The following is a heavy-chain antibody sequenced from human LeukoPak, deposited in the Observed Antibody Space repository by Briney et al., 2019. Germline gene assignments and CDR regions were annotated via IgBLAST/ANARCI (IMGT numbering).Heavy chain of an antibody. V-gene: IGHV3-48*01. CDR2: IGTSSTTI. J-gene: IGHJ6*03. D-gene: IGHD6-25*01. Sequence: GGSLRLSCAASGFTFSSYTMDWVRQPPGKGLEWVSNIGTSSTTIYYADSVKGRFTISRDNAKNSLYLQMNSLRADDTAVYYCARFAAGGSYYYYMDVWGKGTTVTVSS. CDR3: ARFAAGGSYYYYMDV. CDR1: GFTFSSYT.